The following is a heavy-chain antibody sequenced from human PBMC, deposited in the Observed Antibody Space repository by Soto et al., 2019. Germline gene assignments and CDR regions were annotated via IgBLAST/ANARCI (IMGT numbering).Heavy chain of an antibody. D-gene: IGHD6-19*01. Sequence: QVQLVQSGAEVKKPGASVKISCKASGYTFSTFAIHWVRQAPGQRPEWMGWVNGGDGNTRFSQNFQGRVTLTRDASATTAYMELSSLRSEDTAVYYCARSSGWYALDIWGQGTMLSVSS. CDR3: ARSSGWYALDI. CDR1: GYTFSTFA. V-gene: IGHV1-3*01. CDR2: VNGGDGNT. J-gene: IGHJ3*02.